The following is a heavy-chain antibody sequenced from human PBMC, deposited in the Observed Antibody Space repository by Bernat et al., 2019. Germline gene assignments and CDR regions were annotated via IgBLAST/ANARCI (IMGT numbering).Heavy chain of an antibody. CDR1: GFTFDDYG. Sequence: EVQLVESGGGVVRPGGSLRLSCAASGFTFDDYGMSWVRQAPGKGLEWVSGINWNGASTGYADSVKGRFTISRDNAKNSLYLQMNSLRADDTALYHCVRGLSSSLYDAFDIWGQGTMVTVSS. D-gene: IGHD6-13*01. V-gene: IGHV3-20*01. J-gene: IGHJ3*02. CDR2: INWNGAST. CDR3: VRGLSSSLYDAFDI.